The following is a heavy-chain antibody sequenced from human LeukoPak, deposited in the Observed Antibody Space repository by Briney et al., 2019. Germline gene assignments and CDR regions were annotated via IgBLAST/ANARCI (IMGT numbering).Heavy chain of an antibody. J-gene: IGHJ6*03. CDR1: GYTFTGYY. V-gene: IGHV1-2*02. D-gene: IGHD4-17*01. CDR3: ARGGPYGDMYYYYYYYMDV. CDR2: INPNSGGA. Sequence: ASVTVSCKASGYTFTGYYMHWVRQAPGQGLEWMGWINPNSGGANYAQKFQGRVTMTRDTSISTAYMELSRLRSDDTAVYYCARGGPYGDMYYYYYYYMDVWGKGTTVTISS.